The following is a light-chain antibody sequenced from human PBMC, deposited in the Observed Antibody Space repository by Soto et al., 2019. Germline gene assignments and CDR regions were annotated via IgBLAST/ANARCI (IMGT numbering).Light chain of an antibody. J-gene: IGLJ2*01. Sequence: QSVLTQPPSASGTPGQRVTISCSGSSSNIGRNAVNWYQQFPVTAPKLLIYSNNERPSGVPDRFSGSKSGTSASLAISGLQSDDEADYYCAAWDDSLNGPVFGGGTQLTVL. CDR3: AAWDDSLNGPV. V-gene: IGLV1-44*01. CDR2: SNN. CDR1: SSNIGRNA.